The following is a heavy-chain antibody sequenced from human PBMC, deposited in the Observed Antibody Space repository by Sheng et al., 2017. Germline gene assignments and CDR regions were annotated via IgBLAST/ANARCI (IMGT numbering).Heavy chain of an antibody. J-gene: IGHJ6*02. CDR2: MSHDGGNK. CDR1: GFTISGYS. V-gene: IGHV3-30*03. CDR3: ARDRVGSYYGMDV. D-gene: IGHD1-26*01. Sequence: VQLVESGGGLVLPGRSLRLSCAASGFTISGYSIGWVRQAPGKGLEWVAVMSHDGGNKYYTESVKGRFTISRDNSKNMLYLQMNSLRAEDTAVYYCARDRVGSYYGMDVWGQGTTVTVSS.